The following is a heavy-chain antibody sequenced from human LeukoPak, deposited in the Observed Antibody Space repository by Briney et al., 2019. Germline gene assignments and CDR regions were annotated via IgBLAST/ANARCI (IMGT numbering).Heavy chain of an antibody. CDR3: ARGVEDIVVVPGNWFDP. J-gene: IGHJ5*02. D-gene: IGHD2-2*01. CDR1: GYSISSGYY. Sequence: PSETLSLTCAVSGYSISSGYYWGWIRQPPGKGLEWIGSIYHSGSTYYNPSLKSRVTISVDTSKNQFSLKLSSVTAADTAVYYCARGVEDIVVVPGNWFDPWGQGTLVTVSS. CDR2: IYHSGST. V-gene: IGHV4-38-2*01.